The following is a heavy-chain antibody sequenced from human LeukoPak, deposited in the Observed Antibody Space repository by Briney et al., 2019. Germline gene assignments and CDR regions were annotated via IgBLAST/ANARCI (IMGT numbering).Heavy chain of an antibody. J-gene: IGHJ1*01. Sequence: SETLSLTCTVSGGSISSYYWSWIRQPPGKGLEWIGYIYYSGSTNYNPSLKSRVTISVDTSKNQFSLKLSSVTAADTAVYYCASRVPRIMAFQYWGQGTLVTVSS. V-gene: IGHV4-59*08. CDR2: IYYSGST. CDR3: ASRVPRIMAFQY. CDR1: GGSISSYY. D-gene: IGHD3-16*01.